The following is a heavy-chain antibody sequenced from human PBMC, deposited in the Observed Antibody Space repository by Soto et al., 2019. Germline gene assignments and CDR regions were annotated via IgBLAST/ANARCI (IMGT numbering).Heavy chain of an antibody. CDR2: INAGNGNT. Sequence: QVQLVQSGAEVKKPGASVQVSCKASGYTFTSYAMHWVRQAPGQRLEWMGWINAGNGNTKYSQKFQGRVTITRDTSASTAYMELSSLRAEDTAVHYCAVTVRHGDWVRGSFDFWGQGTLVTVSS. CDR3: AVTVRHGDWVRGSFDF. D-gene: IGHD4-17*01. J-gene: IGHJ4*02. CDR1: GYTFTSYA. V-gene: IGHV1-3*01.